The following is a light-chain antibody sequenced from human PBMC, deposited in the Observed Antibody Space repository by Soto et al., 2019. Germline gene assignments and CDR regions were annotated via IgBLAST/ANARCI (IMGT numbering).Light chain of an antibody. CDR3: AAWDDSLSGLV. Sequence: QSVLTQPPSASGTPGQRVTISCSGSSSTIGSNYVYWYQQLPGTASKLLIYRNNQRPSGVPDRFSGSKSGTSASLAISGLRSEDEADYYCAAWDDSLSGLVFGTGTKVTVL. CDR2: RNN. CDR1: SSTIGSNY. J-gene: IGLJ1*01. V-gene: IGLV1-47*01.